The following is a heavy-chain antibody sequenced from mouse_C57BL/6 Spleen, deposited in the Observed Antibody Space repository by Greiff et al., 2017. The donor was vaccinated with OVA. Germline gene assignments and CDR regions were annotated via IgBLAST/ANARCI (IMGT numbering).Heavy chain of an antibody. CDR1: GYTFTDYY. Sequence: EVQLQQSGPELVKPGASVKISCKASGYTFTDYYMNWVKQSHGKSLEWIGDINPNNGGTSYNQKFKGKATLTVDKSSSTAYMELRSLTSEDSAVYYCAREGRLYGNYDYYAMDYWGQGTSVTVSS. J-gene: IGHJ4*01. V-gene: IGHV1-26*01. CDR2: INPNNGGT. D-gene: IGHD2-1*01. CDR3: AREGRLYGNYDYYAMDY.